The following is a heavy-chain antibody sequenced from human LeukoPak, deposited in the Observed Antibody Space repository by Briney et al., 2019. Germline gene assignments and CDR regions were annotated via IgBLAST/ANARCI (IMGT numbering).Heavy chain of an antibody. CDR2: ISPSGGNT. D-gene: IGHD6-19*01. CDR3: ASRRSGWPNDALDI. V-gene: IGHV3-48*01. Sequence: GGSLRLSCAGSGFIFAGYTMNWVRQAPGKGLQWLAYISPSGGNTLYADSVKGRFTISRDNVKNVVYLQMNSLTPEDTALYYCASRRSGWPNDALDIWGQGTMVTVTS. J-gene: IGHJ3*02. CDR1: GFIFAGYT.